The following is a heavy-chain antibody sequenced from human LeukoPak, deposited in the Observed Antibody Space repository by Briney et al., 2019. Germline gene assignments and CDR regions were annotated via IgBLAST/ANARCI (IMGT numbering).Heavy chain of an antibody. Sequence: GESLKISCKGSGYSFISYWIGWVRQMPGKGLEWMGIIYPSDSDIRYSPSFQGQVTISADKSISTAYLQWSSLKASDTAMYYCARQVAGTFGAFDIWGQGTMVTVSS. V-gene: IGHV5-51*01. J-gene: IGHJ3*02. CDR2: IYPSDSDI. CDR3: ARQVAGTFGAFDI. CDR1: GYSFISYW. D-gene: IGHD6-19*01.